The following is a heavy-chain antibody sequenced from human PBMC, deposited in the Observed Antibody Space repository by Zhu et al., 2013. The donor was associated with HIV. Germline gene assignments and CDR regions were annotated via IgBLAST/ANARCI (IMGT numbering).Heavy chain of an antibody. CDR1: VDSMPNYH. V-gene: IGHV4-59*01. CDR3: ARVGPLQLPFFDS. CDR2: IYYTGTT. D-gene: IGHD1-1*01. J-gene: IGHJ4*02. Sequence: LRESGPGLVKPSETLSLTCFVSVDSMPNYHWSWLRQPPGKGLEWIGYIYYTGTTKYNPSLKSRVNMSIDTSKNQFSLTMTSVTTADTAMYYCARVGPLQLPFFDSWGQGLLVTVSS.